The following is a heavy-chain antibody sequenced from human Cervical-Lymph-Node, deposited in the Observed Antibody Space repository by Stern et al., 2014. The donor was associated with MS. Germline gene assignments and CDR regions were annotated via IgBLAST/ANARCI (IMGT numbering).Heavy chain of an antibody. CDR1: GFTFSSYC. V-gene: IGHV3-33*01. CDR2: IWYDGSNK. CDR3: ARNGSGWEYYYYGMDV. J-gene: IGHJ6*02. Sequence: MQLVASGGGVVQPGRSLRLSCAASGFTFSSYCMHWVRQAPGKGLAWGAVIWYDGSNKYYADSVKGRFTISRDNSKNTLYLQMNSLRAEDTAVYYCARNGSGWEYYYYGMDVWGQGTTVTVSS. D-gene: IGHD6-19*01.